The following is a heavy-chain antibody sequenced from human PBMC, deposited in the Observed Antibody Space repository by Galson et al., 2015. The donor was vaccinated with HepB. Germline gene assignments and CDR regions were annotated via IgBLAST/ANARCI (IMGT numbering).Heavy chain of an antibody. V-gene: IGHV3-NL1*01. CDR2: ITGKGDST. Sequence: SLRLSCAASGFSFNDYGLHWVRQAPGKGLEWISGITGKGDSTFYADSVKGRFTVSKDNSNNMLYLQMNSLRAEDAGLYFCAKGYGLFDSWGQGILVTVSS. CDR3: AKGYGLFDS. CDR1: GFSFNDYG. D-gene: IGHD5-18*01. J-gene: IGHJ5*01.